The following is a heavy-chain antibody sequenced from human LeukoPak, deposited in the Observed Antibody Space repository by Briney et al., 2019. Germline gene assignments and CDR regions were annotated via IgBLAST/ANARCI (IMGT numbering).Heavy chain of an antibody. V-gene: IGHV3-48*04. CDR3: AKPSIVGATSYFDY. CDR1: GFTFSSYS. J-gene: IGHJ4*02. CDR2: ISSSSSTI. Sequence: GGSLRLSCAASGFTFSSYSMNWVRQAPGKGLEWVSYISSSSSTIYYADSVKGRFTISRDNAKNSLYLQMNSLRAEDTAVYYCAKPSIVGATSYFDYWGQGTLVTVSS. D-gene: IGHD1-26*01.